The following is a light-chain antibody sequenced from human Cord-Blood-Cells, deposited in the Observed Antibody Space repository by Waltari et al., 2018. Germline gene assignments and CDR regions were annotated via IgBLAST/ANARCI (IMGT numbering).Light chain of an antibody. CDR1: QSVLYSSNNKNY. J-gene: IGKJ2*03. V-gene: IGKV4-1*01. CDR2: WAS. CDR3: QQDYSTPYS. Sequence: DIFITHSPDSLAVSLGGRASINCKSSQSVLYSSNNKNYLDWYQQKPGQPPKLLIYWASTRDSGVPDRFSGSGSGTDFTLNISRLQAEDVAVYYCQQDYSTPYSFGQGTKLEIK.